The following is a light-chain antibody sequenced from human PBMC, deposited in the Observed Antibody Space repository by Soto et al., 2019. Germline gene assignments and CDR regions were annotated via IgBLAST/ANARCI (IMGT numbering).Light chain of an antibody. CDR1: QSVTSNY. CDR2: AAS. V-gene: IGKV3-20*01. J-gene: IGKJ1*01. CDR3: QPYRDSDTWT. Sequence: EVVLTQSPGTVSLSPGERATLSCRASQSVTSNYLAWYQQKPGQAPRLLIYAASSRATGIPDRFSGSGSGTDITLCISRLAPEDFLLYYCQPYRDSDTWTFGQGTKVEIE.